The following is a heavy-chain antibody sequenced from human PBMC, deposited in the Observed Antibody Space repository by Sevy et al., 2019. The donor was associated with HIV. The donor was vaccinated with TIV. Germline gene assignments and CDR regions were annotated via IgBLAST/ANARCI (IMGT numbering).Heavy chain of an antibody. CDR1: GFTFTSYA. Sequence: GGSLRLSCAASGFTFTSYAVHWVRQAPGKGLEWVAVISDDGSNKYYVYSVKGRFTISRDNFKNTLYLQMNSLRAEDTAVYYCAREPSLRRYNYDSGIDYWGQGTLFTVSS. CDR3: AREPSLRRYNYDSGIDY. CDR2: ISDDGSNK. J-gene: IGHJ4*02. V-gene: IGHV3-30-3*01. D-gene: IGHD3-22*01.